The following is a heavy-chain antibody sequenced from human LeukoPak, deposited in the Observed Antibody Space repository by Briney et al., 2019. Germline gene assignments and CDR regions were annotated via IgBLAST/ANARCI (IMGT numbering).Heavy chain of an antibody. Sequence: PGGSLRLSCAASGFTFSSYAMSWVRQAPGKGLEWVSAISGSGGSTYYADSVKGRFTISRDNSKNTLYLQMNSLRAEDTAVYYCATSILLWFGELTAFDIWGQGTMVTVSS. V-gene: IGHV3-23*01. D-gene: IGHD3-10*01. CDR1: GFTFSSYA. CDR2: ISGSGGST. CDR3: ATSILLWFGELTAFDI. J-gene: IGHJ3*02.